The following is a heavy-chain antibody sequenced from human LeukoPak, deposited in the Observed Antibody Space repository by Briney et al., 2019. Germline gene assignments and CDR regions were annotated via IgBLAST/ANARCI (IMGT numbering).Heavy chain of an antibody. CDR3: ARGHTAVTRHFDF. J-gene: IGHJ4*02. V-gene: IGHV3-48*01. Sequence: GGSLRLSCEASGITFSSYSINWVRQAPGRGLEWVSYISASNSTIYYADSVKGRFTISRDNAKNSMYLQMNSLRAEDTAVYYCARGHTAVTRHFDFWGQGTLVTVSS. D-gene: IGHD4-17*01. CDR2: ISASNSTI. CDR1: GITFSSYS.